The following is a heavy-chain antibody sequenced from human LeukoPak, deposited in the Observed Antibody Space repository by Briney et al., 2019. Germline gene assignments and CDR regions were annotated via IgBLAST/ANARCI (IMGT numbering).Heavy chain of an antibody. CDR2: ISYDGSNK. D-gene: IGHD4-11*01. V-gene: IGHV3-30*01. J-gene: IGHJ5*02. CDR1: GFTFSSYA. Sequence: GGSLRLSCAASGFTFSSYAMHWVRQAPGKGLEWVAVISYDGSNKYYADSVKGRFTISRDNSKNTLYLQMNSLRAEDMAVYYCARDKATVTDLGAFDPWGQGTLVTVSS. CDR3: ARDKATVTDLGAFDP.